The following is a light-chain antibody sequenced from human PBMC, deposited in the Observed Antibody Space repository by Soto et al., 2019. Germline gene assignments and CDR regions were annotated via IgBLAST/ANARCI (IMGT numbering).Light chain of an antibody. J-gene: IGKJ2*01. Sequence: DIVMTQSPLSLTVTPGEPASISCRSSQSILHSNGYNYLDWYLQKPGQSPQLLIYLGSNRASGVPDRFSGSGSGTDFTLKISRVEAEDVGVYYCMQALQTPYTFGQGTKLEIK. CDR3: MQALQTPYT. CDR2: LGS. V-gene: IGKV2-28*01. CDR1: QSILHSNGYNY.